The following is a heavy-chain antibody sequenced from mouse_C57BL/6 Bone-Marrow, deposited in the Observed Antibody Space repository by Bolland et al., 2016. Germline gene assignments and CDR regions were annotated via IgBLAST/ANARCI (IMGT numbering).Heavy chain of an antibody. D-gene: IGHD1-1*02. Sequence: DGGSYTYYPDNVKGRFTISRDNAKNNLYLQMSHLKSEDTAMYYCARVMVPFAYWGQGT. V-gene: IGHV5-4*01. CDR2: DGGSYT. J-gene: IGHJ3*01. CDR3: ARVMVPFAY.